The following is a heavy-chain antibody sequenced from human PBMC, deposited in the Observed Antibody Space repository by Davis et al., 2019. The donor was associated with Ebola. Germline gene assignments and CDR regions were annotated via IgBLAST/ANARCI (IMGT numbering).Heavy chain of an antibody. V-gene: IGHV1-18*01. CDR1: GYTFNNYA. CDR2: ISAYNGNT. D-gene: IGHD1-26*01. CDR3: ARTSIVGTTTTSSDI. Sequence: ASVKVSCKASGYTFNNYAISWVRQAPGQGLEWMGWISAYNGNTNYALILQGRVTMTTDTSTGTAYMELRSLTSDDTAVYFCARTSIVGTTTTSSDIWGQGTMVTVSS. J-gene: IGHJ3*02.